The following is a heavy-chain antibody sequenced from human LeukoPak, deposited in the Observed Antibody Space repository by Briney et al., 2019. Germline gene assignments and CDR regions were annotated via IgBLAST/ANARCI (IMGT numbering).Heavy chain of an antibody. J-gene: IGHJ4*02. CDR3: AREGYRPRYLDY. V-gene: IGHV3-72*01. D-gene: IGHD5-24*01. CDR1: GFIFSDHF. Sequence: GGSLRLSCATSGFIFSDHFIDWVRQAPGKGLEWVGRTRNKANSYTTEYAASVRGRFTISRDDSKNSLYLQMNSLKTEDTAVYYCAREGYRPRYLDYWGQGTMVTVSS. CDR2: TRNKANSYTT.